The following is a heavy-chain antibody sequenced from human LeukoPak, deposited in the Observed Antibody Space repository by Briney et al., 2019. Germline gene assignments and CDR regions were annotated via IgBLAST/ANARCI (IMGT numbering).Heavy chain of an antibody. Sequence: ASVKVSCKASGGTFSSYAISWVRQAPGQGLEWMGGIIPIFGTANYAQKFQGRVTITTDESTSTAYMELSSLRSEDTAVYYCARGNGECSSTSCYTRDYYYYYMDVWGKGTTVTVSS. CDR3: ARGNGECSSTSCYTRDYYYYYMDV. CDR2: IIPIFGTA. J-gene: IGHJ6*03. CDR1: GGTFSSYA. D-gene: IGHD2-2*02. V-gene: IGHV1-69*05.